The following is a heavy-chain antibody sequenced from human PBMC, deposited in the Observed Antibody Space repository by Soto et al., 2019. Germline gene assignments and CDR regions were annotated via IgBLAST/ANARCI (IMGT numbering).Heavy chain of an antibody. J-gene: IGHJ5*02. V-gene: IGHV1-18*01. CDR1: GYTFTSYG. D-gene: IGHD4-17*01. CDR2: ISAYNGNT. CDR3: ASFQVTTVNENWFDP. Sequence: ASVKVSCKASGYTFTSYGISWVRQAPGQGLEWMGWISAYNGNTNYAQKLQGRVTMTTDTSTSTAYMELRSLRSDDTAVYYCASFQVTTVNENWFDPWGQGTLVTVSS.